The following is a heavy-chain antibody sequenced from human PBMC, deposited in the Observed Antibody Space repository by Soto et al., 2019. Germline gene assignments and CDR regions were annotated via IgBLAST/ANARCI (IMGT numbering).Heavy chain of an antibody. Sequence: GESLKISCKGSGYSFTSYWIGWVRQMPGKGLEWMGIIYPGDSDTRYSPSFQGQVTISADKSISTAYLQWSSLKASDTAMYYCARIRKGSGSTLGHQSLYYGMDVWGQGTTVTVSS. CDR1: GYSFTSYW. CDR3: ARIRKGSGSTLGHQSLYYGMDV. CDR2: IYPGDSDT. V-gene: IGHV5-51*01. D-gene: IGHD1-26*01. J-gene: IGHJ6*02.